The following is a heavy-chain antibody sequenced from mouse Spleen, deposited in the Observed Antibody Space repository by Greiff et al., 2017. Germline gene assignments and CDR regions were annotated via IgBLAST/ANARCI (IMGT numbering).Heavy chain of an antibody. D-gene: IGHD2-4*01. CDR1: GFTFSSYA. CDR3: ARHVDYVDAMDY. J-gene: IGHJ4*01. Sequence: EVKLVESGGGLVKPGGSLKLSCAASGFTFSSYAMSWVRQTPEKRLEWVATISSGGSYTYYPDSVKGRFTISRDNAKNTLYLQMSSLRSEDTAMYYCARHVDYVDAMDYWGQGTSVTVSS. CDR2: ISSGGSYT. V-gene: IGHV5-9-3*01.